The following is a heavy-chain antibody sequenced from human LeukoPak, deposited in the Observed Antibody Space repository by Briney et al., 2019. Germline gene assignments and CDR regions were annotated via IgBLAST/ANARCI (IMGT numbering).Heavy chain of an antibody. V-gene: IGHV4-61*01. CDR1: GGSVSSGSYY. D-gene: IGHD3-3*01. CDR3: ARGRGTIFGVVIGPGGFDY. Sequence: PSETLSLTCTVSGGSVSSGSYYWSWIRQPPGKGLEWIGYIYYSGSTNYNPSLKSRVTISVDTSKNQFSLKLSSVTAADTAVYYCARGRGTIFGVVIGPGGFDYWGQGTLVTVSS. J-gene: IGHJ4*02. CDR2: IYYSGST.